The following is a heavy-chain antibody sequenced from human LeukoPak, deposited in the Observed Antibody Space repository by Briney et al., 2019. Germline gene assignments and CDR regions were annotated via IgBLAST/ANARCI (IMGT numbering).Heavy chain of an antibody. J-gene: IGHJ6*04. CDR2: ISYDGSNK. CDR1: GFTFSSYA. Sequence: GGSLRLSCAASGFTFSSYAMHWVRQAPGKGLEWVAVISYDGSNKYYADSVKGRFTISRDNSKNTLYLQRNSLRAEDTAVYYCAREAIWSGYMDVWGKGTTVTVSS. D-gene: IGHD3-3*01. CDR3: AREAIWSGYMDV. V-gene: IGHV3-30*04.